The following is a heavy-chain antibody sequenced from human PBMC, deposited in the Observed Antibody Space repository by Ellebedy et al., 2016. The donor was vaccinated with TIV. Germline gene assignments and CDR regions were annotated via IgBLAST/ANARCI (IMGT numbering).Heavy chain of an antibody. CDR1: GYTFTSYG. J-gene: IGHJ4*02. CDR3: ARDYGAPVRTYYCDY. CDR2: ISGYNGDT. Sequence: AASVKVSCKASGYTFTSYGISWARQAPGQGFEWMGWISGYNGDTIYAQKFQGRVTLTIDKRTSTVYMDLRSLSSDDTAVYYCARDYGAPVRTYYCDYWGQGTLVTVSS. D-gene: IGHD4/OR15-4a*01. V-gene: IGHV1-18*01.